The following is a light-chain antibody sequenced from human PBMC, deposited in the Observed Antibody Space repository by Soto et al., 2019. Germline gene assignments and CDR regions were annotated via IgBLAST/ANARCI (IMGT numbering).Light chain of an antibody. CDR2: GAS. J-gene: IGKJ5*01. CDR1: QSVGSY. CDR3: QQYGNSPIT. V-gene: IGKV3-20*01. Sequence: EIVLTQSPATLSLCPGERATLACRASQSVGSYLAWYQQKPGQAPRLLIDGASSRATGVPDRFSGTGSGTDFTLTISRLEPEDFAVFYCQQYGNSPITFGQGTRLEIK.